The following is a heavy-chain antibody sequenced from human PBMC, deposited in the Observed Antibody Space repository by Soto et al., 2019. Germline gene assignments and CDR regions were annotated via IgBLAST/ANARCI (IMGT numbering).Heavy chain of an antibody. V-gene: IGHV3-7*03. J-gene: IGHJ4*02. CDR2: IKQDGSEK. CDR1: GFTFSSYW. Sequence: PGGSLRLSCAASGFTFSSYWMSWFRQAPGKGLEWVANIKQDGSEKYYVDSVKGRFTVSRDNAKNSLYLQMNSLRAEDTAVYYCARSYGSGSQHRYYFDYWGQGTLVTVS. D-gene: IGHD3-10*01. CDR3: ARSYGSGSQHRYYFDY.